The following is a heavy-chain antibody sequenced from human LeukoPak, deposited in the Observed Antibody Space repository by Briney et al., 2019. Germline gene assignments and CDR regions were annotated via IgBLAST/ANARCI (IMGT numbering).Heavy chain of an antibody. CDR3: ARRGCSSTSCYNGFDY. CDR1: GFTFSSYS. CDR2: ISSSSSYI. Sequence: GGSLRLSCAASGFTFSSYSMNWVRQAPGKGLEWVSSISSSSSYIYYADSVKGRFTISRDNAKNSLYPQMNSLRAEDTAVYYCARRGCSSTSCYNGFDYWGQGTLVTVSS. V-gene: IGHV3-21*01. J-gene: IGHJ4*02. D-gene: IGHD2-2*02.